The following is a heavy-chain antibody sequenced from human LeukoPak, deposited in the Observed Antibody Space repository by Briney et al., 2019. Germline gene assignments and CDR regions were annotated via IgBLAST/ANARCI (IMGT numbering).Heavy chain of an antibody. CDR3: RVTTGQRCFDC. D-gene: IGHD4-11*01. Sequence: GGSLRLSCAASGFTFSSYWMHWVRQAPGKGPVWISHISSGDGTNIGYADSVKGRFTVSKDNAKNTLYLQMNSRGVTDRAQYYCRVTTGQRCFDCWGQGTLVTVSS. V-gene: IGHV3-74*01. CDR2: ISSGDGTNI. J-gene: IGHJ4*02. CDR1: GFTFSSYW.